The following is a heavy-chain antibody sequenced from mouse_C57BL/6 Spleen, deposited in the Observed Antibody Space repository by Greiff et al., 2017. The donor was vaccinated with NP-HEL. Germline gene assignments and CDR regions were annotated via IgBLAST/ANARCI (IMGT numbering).Heavy chain of an antibody. V-gene: IGHV1-64*01. CDR1: GYTFTSYW. J-gene: IGHJ2*01. D-gene: IGHD1-1*01. CDR2: IHPNSGST. Sequence: VQLQQPGAELVKPGASVKLSCKASGYTFTSYWMHWVKQRPGQGLEWIGMIHPNSGSTNYNEKFKSKATLTVDKSSSTAYMQLSSLTSEDSAVYYCARSTTTVVATNFDYWGQGTTRTVSS. CDR3: ARSTTTVVATNFDY.